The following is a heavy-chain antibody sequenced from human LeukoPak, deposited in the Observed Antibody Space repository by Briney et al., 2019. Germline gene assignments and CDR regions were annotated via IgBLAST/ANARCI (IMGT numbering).Heavy chain of an antibody. D-gene: IGHD2-15*01. V-gene: IGHV4-59*08. CDR1: GDSFSSYC. Sequence: TSETLSLTCTVSGDSFSSYCWTWIRQPPGKGLEWIGYIYYNGHTNYNPSLTSRVTISVDTSKNQFSLKLNSVTAADTAVYYCARLGFCTGGRCLADFWGQGTLVTVSS. CDR3: ARLGFCTGGRCLADF. CDR2: IYYNGHT. J-gene: IGHJ4*02.